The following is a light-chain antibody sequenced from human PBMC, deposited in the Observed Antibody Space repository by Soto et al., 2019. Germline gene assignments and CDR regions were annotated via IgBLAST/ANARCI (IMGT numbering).Light chain of an antibody. V-gene: IGLV7-43*01. J-gene: IGLJ2*01. Sequence: QAVVTQEPSLTVSPGGTVTLTCASSTGAVTSGYYPNWFQQRPGQPPRALIYSTTYKHSWTPARFSGALLGGRAALTLSGAQPEDEADYYSLLFDGHGVVFGGGTKVTVL. CDR3: LLFDGHGVV. CDR1: TGAVTSGYY. CDR2: STT.